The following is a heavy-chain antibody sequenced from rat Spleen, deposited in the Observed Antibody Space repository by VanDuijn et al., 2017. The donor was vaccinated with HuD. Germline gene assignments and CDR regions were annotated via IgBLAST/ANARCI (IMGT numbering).Heavy chain of an antibody. D-gene: IGHD1-11*01. Sequence: QVQLKESGPGLVQPSATLSLTCTVSGFSLTSYSISWVRQPSGKGPEWMGRVWYGGNTAYNSALKSRLTISRDTSKNKVFLKRNRLQTDDTGTYYGTRDTSEGWCAYWGQGTLVTVSS. CDR2: VWYGGNT. V-gene: IGHV2-63*01. CDR1: GFSLTSYS. J-gene: IGHJ3*01. CDR3: TRDTSEGWCAY.